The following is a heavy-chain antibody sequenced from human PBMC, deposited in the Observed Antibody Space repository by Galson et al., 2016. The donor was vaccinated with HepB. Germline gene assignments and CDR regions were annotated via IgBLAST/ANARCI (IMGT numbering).Heavy chain of an antibody. Sequence: QSGAEVKKPGESLKISCKGSTYSFNTYWIGWARQLPGKGLEWMGIIYPDDSDTRYSPSFRGQVTISADKSITTAYLQWSSLKASDTAMYYCARRTRGVPGTGFDDWGQGTQVTVAA. CDR2: IYPDDSDT. CDR1: TYSFNTYW. D-gene: IGHD1-14*01. J-gene: IGHJ5*02. V-gene: IGHV5-51*01. CDR3: ARRTRGVPGTGFDD.